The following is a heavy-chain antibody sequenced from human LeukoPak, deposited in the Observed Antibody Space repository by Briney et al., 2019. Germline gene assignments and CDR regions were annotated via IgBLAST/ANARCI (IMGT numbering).Heavy chain of an antibody. V-gene: IGHV3-23*01. D-gene: IGHD6-19*01. J-gene: IGHJ3*02. CDR2: ISGSGGST. Sequence: GGSLRLSCAASGFTFSSYAMSWVRQAPGKGLEWVSAISGSGGSTYYADSVKGRFTISRDNSKNTLYLQMNSLRAEDTAVYYCVRRLSSGWLHDVFDIWGQGTMVTVSS. CDR3: VRRLSSGWLHDVFDI. CDR1: GFTFSSYA.